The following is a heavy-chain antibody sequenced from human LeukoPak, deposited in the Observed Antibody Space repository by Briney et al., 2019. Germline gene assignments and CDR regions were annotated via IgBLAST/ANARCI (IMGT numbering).Heavy chain of an antibody. CDR1: GFTFSSYW. V-gene: IGHV3-74*01. CDR2: INGDGSST. CDR3: ARPYGGNAEVDY. Sequence: GGSLRLSCAASGFTFSSYWMHWVRQAPGEGLVCVSRINGDGSSTSYADSVKGRFTISRDNAKNTLYLQMNSLTAEDTAVYYCARPYGGNAEVDYWGQGTLVTVSS. J-gene: IGHJ4*02. D-gene: IGHD4-23*01.